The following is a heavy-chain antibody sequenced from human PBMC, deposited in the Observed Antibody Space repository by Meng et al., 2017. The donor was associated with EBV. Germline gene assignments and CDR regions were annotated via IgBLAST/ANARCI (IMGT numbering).Heavy chain of an antibody. D-gene: IGHD4-23*01. CDR2: LNADNDNR. Sequence: LAKSVRAVKEPGPSARLLSTLSGFVFTSNSMRWLRNAHRQRLGWVGWLNADNDNRENSKKYQGRVIITTVTTARTDYMELLNLISADTAVYYCEGGAFRGTSKSIDYWGQGTLVTVSS. V-gene: IGHV1-3*01. CDR3: EGGAFRGTSKSIDY. J-gene: IGHJ4*02. CDR1: GFVFTSNS.